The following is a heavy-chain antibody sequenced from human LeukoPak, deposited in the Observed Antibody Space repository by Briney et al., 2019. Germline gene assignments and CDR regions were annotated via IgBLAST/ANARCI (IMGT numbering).Heavy chain of an antibody. D-gene: IGHD3-22*01. J-gene: IGHJ4*02. V-gene: IGHV4-4*02. CDR3: ARWYYTGSGYYYDF. CDR2: INHSGTT. CDR1: SGSITSSNY. Sequence: SETLSLTCAVSSGSITSSNYWSWVRQPPGKGLEWIGEINHSGTTNYNPSLRSRVTISVDKSKNQFSLKLSSVTAADTAFYYCARWYYTGSGYYYDFWGQGTLVTVSS.